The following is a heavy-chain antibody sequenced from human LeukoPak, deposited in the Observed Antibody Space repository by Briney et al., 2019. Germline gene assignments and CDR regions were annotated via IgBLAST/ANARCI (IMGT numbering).Heavy chain of an antibody. V-gene: IGHV3-53*04. J-gene: IGHJ4*01. CDR3: ARSANFLEGLDD. D-gene: IGHD3-3*01. CDR2: VYRGDST. CDR1: GFTFSSYW. Sequence: GGSLTLSRAASGFTFSSYWMHWVRQAPGKGLEWVSVVYRGDSTFYADSVKGRFTTSRHISKNGMYLQMNSLGAEDTAVYYCARSANFLEGLDDWGQG.